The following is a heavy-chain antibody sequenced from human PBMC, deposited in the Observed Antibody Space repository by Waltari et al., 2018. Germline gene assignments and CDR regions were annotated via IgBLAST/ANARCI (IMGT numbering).Heavy chain of an antibody. V-gene: IGHV4-61*02. Sequence: QVQLQESGPGLVKPSQTLSLPCTVSGGSISSGSYYWRWIRPPAGKGLEWIGRIYTSGSTNYNPSLKSRVTISVDTSKNQFSLKLSSVTAADTAVYYCARGEDYDFWSGYSGFDYWGQGTLVTVSS. CDR2: IYTSGST. CDR1: GGSISSGSYY. D-gene: IGHD3-3*01. CDR3: ARGEDYDFWSGYSGFDY. J-gene: IGHJ4*02.